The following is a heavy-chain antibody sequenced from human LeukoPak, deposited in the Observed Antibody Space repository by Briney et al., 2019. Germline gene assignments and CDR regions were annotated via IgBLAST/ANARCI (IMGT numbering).Heavy chain of an antibody. D-gene: IGHD3/OR15-3a*01. V-gene: IGHV3-48*01. CDR3: ASNSYCCSGTGYMDV. Sequence: PGGTLRLSCAASGFTFSSYSMNWVRQAPGKGLEWVSSISSSSSTIYYADSVKGRFTISRDNAKNSLYLQMNSLRAEDTAVYYCASNSYCCSGTGYMDVWGKGTTVTVSS. CDR1: GFTFSSYS. J-gene: IGHJ6*03. CDR2: ISSSSSTI.